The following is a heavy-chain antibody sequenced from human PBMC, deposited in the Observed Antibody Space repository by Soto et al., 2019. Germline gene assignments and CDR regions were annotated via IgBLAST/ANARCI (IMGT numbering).Heavy chain of an antibody. J-gene: IGHJ4*02. CDR2: IYYSGST. Sequence: PSETMSLTSTVAGGYISSYYWSWIRQPPGKGLEWIGYIYYSGSTNYNPSLKSRVTISVDTSKNQFSLKLSSVTAADTAVYYCARAYCGGDCSFDYWGQGTLVTVSS. CDR3: ARAYCGGDCSFDY. V-gene: IGHV4-59*01. CDR1: GGYISSYY. D-gene: IGHD2-21*02.